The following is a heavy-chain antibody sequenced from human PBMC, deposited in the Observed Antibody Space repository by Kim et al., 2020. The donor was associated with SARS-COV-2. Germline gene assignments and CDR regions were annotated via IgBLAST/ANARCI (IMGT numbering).Heavy chain of an antibody. V-gene: IGHV1-3*04. J-gene: IGHJ4*02. Sequence: ASVKVSCKASGYTFSNYVVHWVRQAPGPSLEWMGWIHTGNGKTRYSQKFQGRVTITWDTSASTAYMELSSLRSEDTAVHYCARGMIRGGIDYWGQGTLVTVSS. CDR3: ARGMIRGGIDY. D-gene: IGHD3-10*01. CDR1: GYTFSNYV. CDR2: IHTGNGKT.